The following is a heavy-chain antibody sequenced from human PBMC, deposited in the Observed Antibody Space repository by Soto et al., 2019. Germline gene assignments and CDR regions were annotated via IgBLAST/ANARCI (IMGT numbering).Heavy chain of an antibody. CDR1: GFTFSGNW. D-gene: IGHD3-10*01. V-gene: IGHV3-74*01. Sequence: PGGSLRLSCAGSGFTFSGNWMHWVRQDPGKGLVWVSRLNSDGTSANYADAVKGRFTISRDNAKNSLYLQMNSLRAEDTALYYCAKDRGNEGNFDYWGQGTLVPVSS. CDR3: AKDRGNEGNFDY. CDR2: LNSDGTSA. J-gene: IGHJ4*02.